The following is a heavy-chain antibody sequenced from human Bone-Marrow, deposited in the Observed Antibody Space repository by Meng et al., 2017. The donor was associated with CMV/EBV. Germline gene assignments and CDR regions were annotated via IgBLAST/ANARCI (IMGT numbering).Heavy chain of an antibody. J-gene: IGHJ4*02. V-gene: IGHV1-2*02. CDR3: ARSSGWSRFDY. Sequence: QVQLVQSGAEMKKPGASVKVSCKASGYTFTGYYMHWVRQAPGQGLEWMGWINPNTDTNYAQNFQGRVTMTRDMSINTAYMELSRLTSGDTAVYYCARSSGWSRFDYWGQGTLVTSPQ. CDR2: INPNTDT. D-gene: IGHD6-19*01. CDR1: GYTFTGYY.